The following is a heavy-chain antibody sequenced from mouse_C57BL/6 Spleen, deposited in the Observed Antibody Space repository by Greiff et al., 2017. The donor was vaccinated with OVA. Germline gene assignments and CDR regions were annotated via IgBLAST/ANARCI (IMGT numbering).Heavy chain of an antibody. CDR2: INPGSGGT. V-gene: IGHV1-54*01. Sequence: VQLQESGAELVRPGTSVKVSCKASGYAFTNYLIEWVKQRPGQGLEWIGVINPGSGGTNYNEKFKGKATLTADKSSSTAYMQLSSLTSEDSAAYFRATPIYYDYGEFAYWGQGTLVTVSA. CDR1: GYAFTNYL. J-gene: IGHJ3*01. D-gene: IGHD2-4*01. CDR3: ATPIYYDYGEFAY.